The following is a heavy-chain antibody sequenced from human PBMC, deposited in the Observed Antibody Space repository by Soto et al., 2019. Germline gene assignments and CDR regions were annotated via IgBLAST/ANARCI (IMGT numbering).Heavy chain of an antibody. D-gene: IGHD3-22*01. Sequence: QLLESGGGLVQPGGSLRLSCAASGFTFSSYAMSWVRQAPGKGLEWVSAISGSGGGTYYADSVKGRFTISRDNSKNTLYLQMNSLRAEDTAVYYCAKPNYYDSSGYAYYYYGMDVWGQGTTVTVSS. CDR1: GFTFSSYA. V-gene: IGHV3-23*01. J-gene: IGHJ6*02. CDR3: AKPNYYDSSGYAYYYYGMDV. CDR2: ISGSGGGT.